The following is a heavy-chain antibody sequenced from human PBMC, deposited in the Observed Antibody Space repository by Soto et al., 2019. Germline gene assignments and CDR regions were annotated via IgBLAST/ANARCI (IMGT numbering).Heavy chain of an antibody. V-gene: IGHV3-23*01. CDR3: AKDRMIVDPLGFDI. CDR1: GFTFRNYG. CDR2: ISNTGDVT. J-gene: IGHJ3*02. D-gene: IGHD3-22*01. Sequence: EVLLLESGGGVVQPGGSLRLSCAVSGFTFRNYGMSGVRQTPGKGLEWVSSISNTGDVTYYADSVKGRFTISRDNFKNALNLQMNSLRAEDTAVYYCAKDRMIVDPLGFDIWGQGTLVTVSS.